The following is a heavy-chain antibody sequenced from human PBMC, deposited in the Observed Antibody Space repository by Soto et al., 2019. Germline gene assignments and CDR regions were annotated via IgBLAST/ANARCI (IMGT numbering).Heavy chain of an antibody. CDR2: IFPLTDIP. Sequence: QVQLVQSGTEVKKPGSSVKVSCKASGGTFRNYPINWVRQAPGQGLEWMGSIFPLTDIPDYAQNFQARLTISADKSTSTADMELRSLTSDDTAMYFCARGPLVVLNYFESWGQGTHVTVSS. CDR1: GGTFRNYP. CDR3: ARGPLVVLNYFES. V-gene: IGHV1-69*02. J-gene: IGHJ4*02.